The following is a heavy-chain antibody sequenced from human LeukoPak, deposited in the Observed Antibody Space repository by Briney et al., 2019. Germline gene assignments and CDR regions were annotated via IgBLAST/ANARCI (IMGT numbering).Heavy chain of an antibody. Sequence: SETLSLTCTVSGGSISSYYWSWIRQPPGKGLEWIGYTYYSGSTNYNPSLKSRVTISVDTSKNQFSLKLSSVTAADTAVYYCARGQYPFSVNWYFDLWGRGTLVTVSS. V-gene: IGHV4-59*01. CDR3: ARGQYPFSVNWYFDL. CDR2: TYYSGST. J-gene: IGHJ2*01. D-gene: IGHD4-11*01. CDR1: GGSISSYY.